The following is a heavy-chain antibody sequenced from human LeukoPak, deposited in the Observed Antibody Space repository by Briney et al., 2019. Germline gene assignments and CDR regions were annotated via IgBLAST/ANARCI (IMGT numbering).Heavy chain of an antibody. D-gene: IGHD5-18*01. Sequence: GGSLRLSCAASGFTFSNYAMNWVRQPPGKGLEWVSAISSSGVSTYYADSVKGRFTISRDNSKNALYLQMNSLRAEDTAVYYCAKAPANYVDTAMGAFDYWGQGTLVTVSS. CDR1: GFTFSNYA. CDR2: ISSSGVST. J-gene: IGHJ4*02. V-gene: IGHV3-23*01. CDR3: AKAPANYVDTAMGAFDY.